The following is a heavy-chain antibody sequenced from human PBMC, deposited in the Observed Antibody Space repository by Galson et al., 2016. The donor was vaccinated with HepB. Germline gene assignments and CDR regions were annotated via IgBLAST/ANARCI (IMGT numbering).Heavy chain of an antibody. V-gene: IGHV4-59*08. CDR1: FDSIRSFY. D-gene: IGHD1-26*01. CDR3: ARHRVLRAERYYYYGLDV. Sequence: SETLSLTCTVTFDSIRSFYWAWIRQVPGKGLEWIGYVQYTGNTNYNPSLKTRPTISADTSKNQFSLKLTSVTPADTAVYFCARHRVLRAERYYYYGLDVWGQGIPVTVSS. J-gene: IGHJ6*02. CDR2: VQYTGNT.